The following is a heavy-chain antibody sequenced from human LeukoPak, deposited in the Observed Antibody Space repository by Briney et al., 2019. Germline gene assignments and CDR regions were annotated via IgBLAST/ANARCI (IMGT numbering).Heavy chain of an antibody. CDR1: GGSISNYY. CDR2: IYYSGST. CDR3: ARVYGVTKDY. Sequence: SETLSLTCTVSGGSISNYYWSWIRQPPGKGLEWIGYIYYSGSTNYNPSLKSRVTISVDTSKNQFSLKLSSVTAADTAVYYCARVYGVTKDYWGQGTLVTVSS. V-gene: IGHV4-59*01. J-gene: IGHJ4*02. D-gene: IGHD4-17*01.